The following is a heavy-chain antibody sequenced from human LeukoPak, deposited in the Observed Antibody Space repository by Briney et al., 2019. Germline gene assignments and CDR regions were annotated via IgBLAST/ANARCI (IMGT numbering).Heavy chain of an antibody. CDR3: ARIGSTHTPGGWLQFPQTELAFDI. CDR2: IYTNTGNP. D-gene: IGHD5-24*01. Sequence: ASVKVSCKASGYTFTSYAMNWVRQAPGQGLEWMGWIYTNTGNPTYAQGFTGRFVFSLDTSVSTAYLQISSLKAEDTAVYYCARIGSTHTPGGWLQFPQTELAFDIWGQGTMVTVSS. V-gene: IGHV7-4-1*02. J-gene: IGHJ3*02. CDR1: GYTFTSYA.